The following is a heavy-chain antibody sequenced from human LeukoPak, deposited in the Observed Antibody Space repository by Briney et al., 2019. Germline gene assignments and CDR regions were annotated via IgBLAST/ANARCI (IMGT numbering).Heavy chain of an antibody. CDR1: GGSISSYY. Sequence: SETLSLTCTVSGGSISSYYWSWIRQPPGKGLEWIGYIYYSGSTNYNPSLKSRVTISVDKSKNQFSLKLSSVTAADTAVYYCARPTTLLGYFDLWGRGTLVTVSS. CDR2: IYYSGST. V-gene: IGHV4-59*12. J-gene: IGHJ2*01. D-gene: IGHD1-26*01. CDR3: ARPTTLLGYFDL.